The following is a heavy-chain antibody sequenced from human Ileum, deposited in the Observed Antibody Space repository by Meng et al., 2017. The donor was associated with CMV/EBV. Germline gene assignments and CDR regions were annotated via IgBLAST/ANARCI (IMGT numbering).Heavy chain of an antibody. V-gene: IGHV3-33*06. CDR2: IWYDGSNE. CDR3: AKDTSRRPYYYYGIDV. Sequence: GGSLRLSCAASGFTFSYFGIHLVRQAPGKGLEWVAVIWYDGSNEYYADSVKGRFTISRDNSKNTLYLQMNSLRPEDTAVYYCAKDTSRRPYYYYGIDVWGQGITVTVSS. J-gene: IGHJ6*02. CDR1: GFTFSYFG.